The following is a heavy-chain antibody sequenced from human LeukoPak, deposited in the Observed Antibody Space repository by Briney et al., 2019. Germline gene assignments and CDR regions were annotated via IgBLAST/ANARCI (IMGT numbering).Heavy chain of an antibody. D-gene: IGHD3-22*01. CDR2: INHSGST. V-gene: IGHV4-34*01. CDR3: ARRRYSRHYYDSSGYYPFDY. Sequence: SETLSLTCAVYGGSFSGYYWSWIRQPPGKGLEWIGEINHSGSTNYNPSLKSRVTISVDTSKNQFSLKLSSVTAADTAVYYCARRRYSRHYYDSSGYYPFDYWGQGTLVTVS. CDR1: GGSFSGYY. J-gene: IGHJ4*02.